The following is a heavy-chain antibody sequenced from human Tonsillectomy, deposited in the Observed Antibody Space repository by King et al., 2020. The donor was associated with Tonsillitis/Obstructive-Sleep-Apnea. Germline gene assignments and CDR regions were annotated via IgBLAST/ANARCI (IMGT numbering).Heavy chain of an antibody. D-gene: IGHD3-3*01. J-gene: IGHJ6*03. Sequence: LQLQESGPGLVKPSETLSLTCTVSGGSISSSSYYWGWIRQPPGKGLEWIGSIYYSGSTYYNPSLKSRVTISVDTSKNQFSLKLSSVTAADTAVYYCERLTGFWSGYSYYYYYMDVWGKGTTVTVSS. CDR3: ERLTGFWSGYSYYYYYMDV. V-gene: IGHV4-39*01. CDR1: GGSISSSSYY. CDR2: IYYSGST.